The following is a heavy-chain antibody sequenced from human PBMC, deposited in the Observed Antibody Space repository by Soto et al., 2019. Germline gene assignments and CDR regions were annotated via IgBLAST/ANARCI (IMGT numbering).Heavy chain of an antibody. CDR3: ARPPLYSSSSGNFDY. V-gene: IGHV4-39*01. J-gene: IGHJ4*02. CDR2: IYYSGST. Sequence: SETLSLTCTVADGSSRSSSYYWGWIRQPPGKGLEWIGSIYYSGSTYYNPSLKSRVTISVDTSKNQFSLKLSSVTAADTAVYYCARPPLYSSSSGNFDYWGQGTLVTVSS. CDR1: DGSSRSSSYY. D-gene: IGHD6-13*01.